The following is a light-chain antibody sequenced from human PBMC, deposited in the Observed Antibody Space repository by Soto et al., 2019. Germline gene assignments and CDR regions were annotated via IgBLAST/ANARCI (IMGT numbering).Light chain of an antibody. Sequence: QSALTQPASVSESPGQSITISCTGTSRDVGGYNLVSWYQQHPGKAPKLIIYEANKRPSGVSNRFSGSKSDNTASLTVSGLQAEDEADYYGSSYAGSATYVLFGGGTKLTVL. V-gene: IGLV2-23*01. J-gene: IGLJ2*01. CDR1: SRDVGGYNL. CDR3: SSYAGSATYVL. CDR2: EAN.